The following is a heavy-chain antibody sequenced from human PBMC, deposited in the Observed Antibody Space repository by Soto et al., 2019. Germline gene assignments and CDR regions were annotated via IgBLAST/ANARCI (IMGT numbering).Heavy chain of an antibody. Sequence: YEESLKGRFTISRDDSKNTLYLQMNSLRAEDTAVYYCAKDSGYDFYYYGMDVWGQGTTVTVSS. D-gene: IGHD5-12*01. J-gene: IGHJ6*02. CDR3: AKDSGYDFYYYGMDV. V-gene: IGHV3-30*02.